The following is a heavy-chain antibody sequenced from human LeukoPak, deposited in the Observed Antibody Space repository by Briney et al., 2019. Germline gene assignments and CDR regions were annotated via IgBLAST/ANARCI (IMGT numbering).Heavy chain of an antibody. CDR1: GGSISSGSYY. CDR2: IYTSGST. CDR3: ARVYYYGWDYYYMDV. D-gene: IGHD3-10*01. V-gene: IGHV4-61*02. J-gene: IGHJ6*03. Sequence: SETLSLTCTVSGGSISSGSYYWSWIRQPAGKGLEWIGRIYTSGSTNYNPSLKSRVTISVDTSKNQFSLKLSSVTAADTAVYYCARVYYYGWDYYYMDVWGKGTTVTVSS.